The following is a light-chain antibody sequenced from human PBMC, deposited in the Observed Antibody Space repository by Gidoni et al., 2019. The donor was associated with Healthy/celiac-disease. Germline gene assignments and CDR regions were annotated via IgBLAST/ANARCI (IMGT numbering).Light chain of an antibody. CDR2: LGS. Sequence: DSVRTQSPLSLPVTPGEPASISCRSSQSLLHSNGYNYLDWYLQKPGQSPQLLIYLGSNRASGVPDRFSGSGSGTDFTLKISRVEAEYVGVYYCMQALQTPPWTFXQXTKVEIK. J-gene: IGKJ1*01. CDR1: QSLLHSNGYNY. V-gene: IGKV2-28*01. CDR3: MQALQTPPWT.